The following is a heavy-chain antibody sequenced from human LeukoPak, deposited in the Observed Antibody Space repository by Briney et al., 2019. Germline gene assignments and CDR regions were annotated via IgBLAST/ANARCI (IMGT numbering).Heavy chain of an antibody. D-gene: IGHD3-22*01. V-gene: IGHV5-51*01. CDR2: IYPGDSDT. Sequence: GESLKISCKGSGYSFTSYWIGCVRQMPGKGLEWMGIIYPGDSDTRYSPSFQGQVTISADKSISTAYLQWSSLKASDTAMYYCARIRDSSGYSNYFDYWGQGTLVTVSS. J-gene: IGHJ4*02. CDR1: GYSFTSYW. CDR3: ARIRDSSGYSNYFDY.